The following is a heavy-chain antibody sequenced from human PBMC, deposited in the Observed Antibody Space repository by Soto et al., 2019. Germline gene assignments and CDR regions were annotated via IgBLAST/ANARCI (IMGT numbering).Heavy chain of an antibody. J-gene: IGHJ6*02. D-gene: IGHD2-15*01. CDR1: GYTFTGYY. V-gene: IGHV1-2*04. Sequence: ASVKVSCKASGYTFTGYYMHWVRQAPGQGLEWMGWINPNSGGTNYAQKFQGWVTMTRDTSISTAYMELSRLRSDDTAVYYCARASKVAAQGMDVWGQGTTVTVYS. CDR3: ARASKVAAQGMDV. CDR2: INPNSGGT.